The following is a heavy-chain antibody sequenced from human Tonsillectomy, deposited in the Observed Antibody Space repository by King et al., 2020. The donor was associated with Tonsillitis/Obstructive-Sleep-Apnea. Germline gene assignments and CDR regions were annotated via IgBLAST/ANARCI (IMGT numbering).Heavy chain of an antibody. V-gene: IGHV3-7*01. Sequence: VQLVESGGGLVQPGGSLRLSCAASGFTFRSYWMSWVRQAPGKGLEWVATIKHDGSEKNYVDSVKGRLTISRDNARNSLYLQMNSLRAEDTAVYYCARDHIFDYWGPGPRVIVSS. J-gene: IGHJ4*02. CDR1: GFTFRSYW. CDR3: ARDHIFDY. CDR2: IKHDGSEK.